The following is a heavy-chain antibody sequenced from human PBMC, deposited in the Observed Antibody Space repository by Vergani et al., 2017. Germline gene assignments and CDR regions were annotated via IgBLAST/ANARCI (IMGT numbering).Heavy chain of an antibody. V-gene: IGHV3-30-3*01. J-gene: IGHJ4*02. CDR2: ISFDGTNE. Sequence: QVQLVESGGGVVQPGTSLRLSCVVSGFALNRHAMYWVRQAPGKGLEWVVGISFDGTNEYYPDLVKGRFTISRDIAKNTLYLQVRSLRLEDTAVYYCATAGAAYCRGASCYDFVEYWGQGTLVTVAS. CDR1: GFALNRHA. CDR3: ATAGAAYCRGASCYDFVEY. D-gene: IGHD2-15*01.